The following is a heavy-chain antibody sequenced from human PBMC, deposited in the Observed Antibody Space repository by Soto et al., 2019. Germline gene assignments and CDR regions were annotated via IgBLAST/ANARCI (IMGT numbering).Heavy chain of an antibody. CDR3: ASQGTGIAGLFVY. D-gene: IGHD6-13*01. J-gene: IGHJ4*02. V-gene: IGHV4-39*01. CDR1: GGSISSSSYY. CDR2: IYYSGST. Sequence: QLQLQESGPGLVKPSETLSLTCTVSGGSISSSSYYWGWIRQPPGKGLEWIGSIYYSGSTYNNPSLESRVTISVDTSKNQFSLKLSSVTAADTAVYYCASQGTGIAGLFVYWGQGILVTVSS.